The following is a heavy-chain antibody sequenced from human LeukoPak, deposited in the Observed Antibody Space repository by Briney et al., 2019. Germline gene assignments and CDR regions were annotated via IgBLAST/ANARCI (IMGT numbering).Heavy chain of an antibody. CDR2: IKSKSDGGTT. J-gene: IGHJ4*02. Sequence: GGSLRLSCAASGFTFSNAWMSWVRQAPGKGLEWVGRIKSKSDGGTTDYAAPGKGRFTISRDDSHNTLYLKMTSLKTQDTAVYYYTPHGDGYNQFRWGVAYWGQGPLVTVPS. D-gene: IGHD5-24*01. CDR3: TPHGDGYNQFRWGVAY. V-gene: IGHV3-15*01. CDR1: GFTFSNAW.